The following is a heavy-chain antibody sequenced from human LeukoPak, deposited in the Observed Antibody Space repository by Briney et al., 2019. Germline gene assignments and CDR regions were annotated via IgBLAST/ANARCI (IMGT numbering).Heavy chain of an antibody. J-gene: IGHJ4*02. CDR3: AKDIENYYDSSGYCDY. CDR2: ISWNSGSI. Sequence: PGRSLRLSCAASGFTFDDYAMHWVRQAPGKGLEWVSGISWNSGSIGYADSVKGRFTISRDNAKNSLYLQMNSLRAEDTALYYCAKDIENYYDSSGYCDYWGQGTLVTVPS. D-gene: IGHD3-22*01. V-gene: IGHV3-9*01. CDR1: GFTFDDYA.